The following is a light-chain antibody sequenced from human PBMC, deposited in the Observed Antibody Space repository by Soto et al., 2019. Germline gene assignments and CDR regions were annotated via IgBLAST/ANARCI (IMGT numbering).Light chain of an antibody. Sequence: SYELAQPLSVSVALGQTARITCGGTNIGSNNVHWYQQKPGQAPVLVIYRDNNRPSGIPERFSGSNSGNTATLTISRAQAGDEADSYCQMWDSSIFYVFGTGTKVTVL. CDR3: QMWDSSIFYV. CDR2: RDN. V-gene: IGLV3-9*01. J-gene: IGLJ1*01. CDR1: NIGSNN.